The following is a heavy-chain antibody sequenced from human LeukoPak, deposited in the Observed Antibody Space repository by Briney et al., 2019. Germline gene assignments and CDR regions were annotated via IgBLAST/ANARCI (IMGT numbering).Heavy chain of an antibody. CDR3: AKAPSSDDFWSGYYPEWFDP. D-gene: IGHD3-3*01. Sequence: GGSLRLSCAASGFTVSRSFMYWVRQAPGKGLEWVSVIQSGGGTNYADSVKGRFTIFRDNSKNTVYLEMNSLRAEDTAVYYCAKAPSSDDFWSGYYPEWFDPWGQGTLVTVSS. CDR1: GFTVSRSF. CDR2: IQSGGGT. J-gene: IGHJ5*02. V-gene: IGHV3-53*01.